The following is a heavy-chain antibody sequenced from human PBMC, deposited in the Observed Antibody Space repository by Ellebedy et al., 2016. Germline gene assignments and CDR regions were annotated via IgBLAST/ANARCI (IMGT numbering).Heavy chain of an antibody. CDR3: AREWQLLPYSVLNV. V-gene: IGHV4-31*02. CDR2: ISNTGKT. J-gene: IGHJ3*01. Sequence: TWIRQRPGRGLEWIGYISNTGKTYYNSSLKSRVDVSLDTSENQFSLKLSSMTAADAAVYYCAREWQLLPYSVLNVWGQGTVVTVSS. D-gene: IGHD5-24*01.